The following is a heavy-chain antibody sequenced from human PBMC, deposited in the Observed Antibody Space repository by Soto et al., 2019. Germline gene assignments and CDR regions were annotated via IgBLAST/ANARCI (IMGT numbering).Heavy chain of an antibody. J-gene: IGHJ4*02. CDR1: GFTFSSYG. CDR3: AKDPRLSYYYDSSGDHFDY. D-gene: IGHD3-22*01. Sequence: QVQLVESGGGVVQPGRSLRLSCAASGFTFSSYGMHWVRQAPGKGLEWVAVISYDGSNKYYADSVKGRFTISRDNSKNTLYLQMNSVRAEDTAVYYCAKDPRLSYYYDSSGDHFDYWGQGTLVTVSS. V-gene: IGHV3-30*18. CDR2: ISYDGSNK.